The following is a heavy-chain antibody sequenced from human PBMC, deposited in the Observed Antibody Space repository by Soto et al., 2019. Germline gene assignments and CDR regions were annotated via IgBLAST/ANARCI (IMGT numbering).Heavy chain of an antibody. D-gene: IGHD4-17*01. CDR2: ITDNGGST. J-gene: IGHJ4*02. CDR3: AKERATTTAFDY. Sequence: GGTLSLSCAASGFTFSRDGMRWVRKAPGKGLEWVSLITDNGGSTYYADSVKGRFTISRDNTKNTLFLQMNSLRAEDTAVYYWAKERATTTAFDYWGQGALVTVPS. CDR1: GFTFSRDG. V-gene: IGHV3-23*01.